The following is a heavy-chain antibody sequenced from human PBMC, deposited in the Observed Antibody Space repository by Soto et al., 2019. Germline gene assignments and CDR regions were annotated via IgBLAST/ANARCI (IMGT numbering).Heavy chain of an antibody. CDR3: ERGDIVVVPAANPRQPDEYYFDY. J-gene: IGHJ4*02. V-gene: IGHV3-23*01. CDR2: ISGSGGST. D-gene: IGHD2-2*01. Sequence: PGGSLRLSCAASGFTFSSYAMSWVRQAPGKGLEWVSAISGSGGSTYYADSVKGRFTISRDNSKNTLYLQMNSLRAEDTAVYYCERGDIVVVPAANPRQPDEYYFDYWGQGTLVTVSS. CDR1: GFTFSSYA.